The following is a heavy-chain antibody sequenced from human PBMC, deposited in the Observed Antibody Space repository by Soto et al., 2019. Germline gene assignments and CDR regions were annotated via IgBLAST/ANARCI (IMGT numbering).Heavy chain of an antibody. CDR2: IYWDDDK. J-gene: IGHJ4*02. V-gene: IGHV2-5*02. CDR3: AHRVDDSGSCEPGSCDY. Sequence: QITLKESGPTLVKPTQTLTLTCSFSGFSLSTTGVAVGWIRQPPGKALECLVLIYWDDDKRYSPSRKSRLTITWDTSTNPGVRPMPYMDPVDKATYYCAHRVDDSGSCEPGSCDYRGQGTLVAVSS. CDR1: GFSLSTTGVA. D-gene: IGHD2-15*01.